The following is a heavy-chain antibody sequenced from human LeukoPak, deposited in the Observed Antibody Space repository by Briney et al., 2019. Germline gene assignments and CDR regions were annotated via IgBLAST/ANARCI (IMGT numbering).Heavy chain of an antibody. CDR1: GYSFTSYW. Sequence: GESLKISCKGSGYSFTSYWIGWVRQMPGKGLEWMGIIYPGDSDTRYSPSFQGQVTISADKSISTAYLQWSSLKASDTAMYYCARSADPSKTSSAGDYWGRGPLVTVSS. CDR2: IYPGDSDT. V-gene: IGHV5-51*01. J-gene: IGHJ4*02. CDR3: ARSADPSKTSSAGDY. D-gene: IGHD1-1*01.